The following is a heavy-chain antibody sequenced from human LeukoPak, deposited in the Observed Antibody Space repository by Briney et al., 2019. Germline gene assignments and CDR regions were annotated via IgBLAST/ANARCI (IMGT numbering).Heavy chain of an antibody. CDR2: INHSGST. Sequence: SETLSLTCAVYGGSFSGYYWSWIRQPPGKGLEWIGEINHSGSTNYNPSLKSRVTMSVDTSKNQFSLKLSSVTAADTAVYYCARDRSLWEPYAFDIWGQGTMVTVSS. V-gene: IGHV4-34*01. CDR1: GGSFSGYY. CDR3: ARDRSLWEPYAFDI. J-gene: IGHJ3*02. D-gene: IGHD1-26*01.